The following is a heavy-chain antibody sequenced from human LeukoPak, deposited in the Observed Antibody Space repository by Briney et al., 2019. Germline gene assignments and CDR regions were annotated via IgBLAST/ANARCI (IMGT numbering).Heavy chain of an antibody. CDR3: ARGPLGWLQSNWFDP. J-gene: IGHJ5*02. Sequence: ASVKVSCKSSGYTFTSYYMHWVRQAPGQGLEWMGIINPSGGSTSYAQKFQGRVTMTRDTSTSTVYMELSSLRSEDTAVHYCARGPLGWLQSNWFDPWGQGTLVTVSS. D-gene: IGHD5-24*01. CDR1: GYTFTSYY. CDR2: INPSGGST. V-gene: IGHV1-46*01.